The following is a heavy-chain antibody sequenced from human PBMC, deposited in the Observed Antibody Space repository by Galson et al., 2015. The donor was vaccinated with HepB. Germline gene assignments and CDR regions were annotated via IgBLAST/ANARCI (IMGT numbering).Heavy chain of an antibody. CDR1: GFAFNIYT. D-gene: IGHD5-24*01. CDR3: ARPKAGLPPDGHFFDT. Sequence: SLRLSCAASGFAFNIYTMHWVRQAPGKGLDWVAVISYDGYYKFYADSMQGRFSISRDNSKNTLYLEMTTLRPDDTALYYCARPKAGLPPDGHFFDTWGQGTLVTVSS. V-gene: IGHV3-30-3*01. CDR2: ISYDGYYK. J-gene: IGHJ4*02.